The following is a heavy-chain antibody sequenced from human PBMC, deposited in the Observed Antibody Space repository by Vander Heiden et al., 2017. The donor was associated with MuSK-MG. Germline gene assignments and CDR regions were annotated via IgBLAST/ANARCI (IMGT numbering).Heavy chain of an antibody. V-gene: IGHV4-59*01. J-gene: IGHJ4*02. CDR2: IYYSGST. Sequence: QVQLQESGPGLVKPSETLSLTCTVSGGSISSYYWSWIRQPPGKGLEWIGYIYYSGSTNYNPSLKSRVTISVDTSKNQFSLKLSSVTAAETAVYYCARGHDSLTGYYTYDYWGQGTLVTVSS. CDR3: ARGHDSLTGYYTYDY. D-gene: IGHD3-9*01. CDR1: GGSISSYY.